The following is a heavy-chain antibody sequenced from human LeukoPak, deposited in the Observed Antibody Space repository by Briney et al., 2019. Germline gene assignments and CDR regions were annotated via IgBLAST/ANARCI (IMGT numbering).Heavy chain of an antibody. CDR1: GGSISSTIHY. Sequence: SETLSLTCTVSGGSISSTIHYWGWIRQPPGKGLEWIGSMYYSVTTYYNPSLQSRVTISGDTSKNQFSLRLTSVTAAVTAVYYCVTLDTTMFSFFDPWGQGTLVTVSS. D-gene: IGHD5-18*01. J-gene: IGHJ5*02. CDR3: VTLDTTMFSFFDP. V-gene: IGHV4-39*01. CDR2: MYYSVTT.